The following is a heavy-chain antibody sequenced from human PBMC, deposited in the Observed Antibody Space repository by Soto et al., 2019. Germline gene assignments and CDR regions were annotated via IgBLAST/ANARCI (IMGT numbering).Heavy chain of an antibody. V-gene: IGHV3-33*01. CDR2: IWYDGSNK. CDR3: ASYSGYDFGAFDI. J-gene: IGHJ3*02. D-gene: IGHD5-12*01. CDR1: GFTFSSYG. Sequence: SLRLSCAASGFTFSSYGMHWVRQAPGKGLEWVAVIWYDGSNKYYADSVKGRFTISRDNSKNTLYLQMNNLRAEDTAVYYCASYSGYDFGAFDIWGQGTMVTVSS.